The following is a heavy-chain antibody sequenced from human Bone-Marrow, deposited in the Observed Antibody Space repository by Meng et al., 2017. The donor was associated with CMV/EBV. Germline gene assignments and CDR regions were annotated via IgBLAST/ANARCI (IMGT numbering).Heavy chain of an antibody. Sequence: ASVKVSCKASGYTFTSYGISWVRQAPGQGLEWMGWISAYNGNTNYAQKLQGRVTMTTDTSTSTAYMELRSLRSDDTAVYYCAREFGMGYQLLFSYYYYGMDVWGQGTTVTVSS. V-gene: IGHV1-18*01. CDR1: GYTFTSYG. CDR3: AREFGMGYQLLFSYYYYGMDV. D-gene: IGHD2-2*01. CDR2: ISAYNGNT. J-gene: IGHJ6*02.